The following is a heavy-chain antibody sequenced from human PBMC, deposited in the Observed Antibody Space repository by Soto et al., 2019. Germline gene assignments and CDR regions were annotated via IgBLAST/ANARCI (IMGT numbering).Heavy chain of an antibody. CDR1: GGTFSSYA. D-gene: IGHD1-26*01. J-gene: IGHJ4*02. CDR3: ARPVTGLVGEPHFDY. CDR2: ITPIFGTA. V-gene: IGHV1-69*12. Sequence: QVQLVQSGAEVKKPGSSVKVSCKASGGTFSSYAISWVRQAPGQGLEWMGGITPIFGTANYAQKFQGRVTITADESTSTAYMELSSLRSEDTAVYYCARPVTGLVGEPHFDYWGQGTLVTVSS.